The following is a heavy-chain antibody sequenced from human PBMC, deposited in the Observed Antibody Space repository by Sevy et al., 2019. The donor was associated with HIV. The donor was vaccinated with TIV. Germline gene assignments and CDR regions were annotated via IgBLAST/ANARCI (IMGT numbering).Heavy chain of an antibody. CDR2: ISCNGADI. Sequence: GGSLRLSCAASNLTFEDYAMHWVRRAPGKGLEWVSGISCNGADIGFAASVKGRFTISRDNAKSSVYLQINSLTPEDTGVYYCAKAQQLITQSGSYFYYGMNVWGQGTTVTVSS. CDR3: AKAQQLITQSGSYFYYGMNV. D-gene: IGHD6-13*01. V-gene: IGHV3-9*01. CDR1: NLTFEDYA. J-gene: IGHJ6*02.